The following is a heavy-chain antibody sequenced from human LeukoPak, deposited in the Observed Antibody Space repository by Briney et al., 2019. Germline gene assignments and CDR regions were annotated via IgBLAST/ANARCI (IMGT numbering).Heavy chain of an antibody. Sequence: SETLSLTCTVSGGSISSYYWSWIRQPPGKGLEWIGYICTSGSTNYNPSLKSRVTISVDTSKNQFSLKLSSVTAADTAVYYCARHSPADIVVVPAAIARGYMDVWGKGTTVTVSS. D-gene: IGHD2-2*01. V-gene: IGHV4-4*09. CDR3: ARHSPADIVVVPAAIARGYMDV. J-gene: IGHJ6*03. CDR2: ICTSGST. CDR1: GGSISSYY.